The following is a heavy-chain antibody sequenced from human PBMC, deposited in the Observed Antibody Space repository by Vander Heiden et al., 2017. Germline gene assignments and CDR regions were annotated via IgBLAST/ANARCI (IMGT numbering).Heavy chain of an antibody. J-gene: IGHJ4*01. CDR1: GGPISSSSHY. Sequence: QLQLQESGPGLVKTSETLSLTCSVSGGPISSSSHYWVWIRQSPGRGLEWIGSISYSGKNYYKPSRWSRVTISLDTSRNHVSMMVTSVPAPDTAVYYCAGRPVWGATQYYYHYWVHG. V-gene: IGHV4-39*01. D-gene: IGHD3-16*01. CDR3: AGRPVWGATQYYYHY. CDR2: ISYSGKN.